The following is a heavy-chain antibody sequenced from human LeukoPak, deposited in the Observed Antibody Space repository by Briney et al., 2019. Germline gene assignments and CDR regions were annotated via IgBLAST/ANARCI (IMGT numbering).Heavy chain of an antibody. J-gene: IGHJ5*02. D-gene: IGHD2-15*01. CDR1: GYTLTGYY. V-gene: IGHV1-2*02. CDR2: INPNSGGT. CDR3: ARAPGGYCSGGSCPNWFDP. Sequence: ASVKVSCKASGYTLTGYYMHWVRQAPGQGLEWMGWINPNSGGTNYAQKFQGRVTMTRDTSISTAYMELSRLRSDDTAVYYCARAPGGYCSGGSCPNWFDPWGQGTLVTVSS.